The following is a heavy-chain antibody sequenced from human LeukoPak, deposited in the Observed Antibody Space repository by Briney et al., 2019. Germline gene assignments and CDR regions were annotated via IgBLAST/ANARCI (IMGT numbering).Heavy chain of an antibody. CDR1: GGSISSGGYY. J-gene: IGHJ3*02. D-gene: IGHD6-13*01. Sequence: SETLSLTCTVSGGSISSGGYYWSWIRQHPGKGLEWIGYIYYSGSTYYNPSLKSRVTISVDTSKSQFSLKLSSVTAADTAVYYCARGWSTGQIAAAGSDDAFDIWGQGTMVTVSS. V-gene: IGHV4-31*03. CDR3: ARGWSTGQIAAAGSDDAFDI. CDR2: IYYSGST.